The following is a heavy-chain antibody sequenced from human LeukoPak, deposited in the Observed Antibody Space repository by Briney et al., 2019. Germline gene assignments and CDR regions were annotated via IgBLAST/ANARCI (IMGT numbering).Heavy chain of an antibody. V-gene: IGHV4-34*01. CDR3: ARGDSSGWAYYYYYGMDV. Sequence: SETLSLTCAVYGRSFSGYYWSWIRQPPGKGLEWIGEINHSGSTNYNPSLKSRVTISVDTSKNQFSLKLSSVTAADTAVYYCARGDSSGWAYYYYYGMDVWGQGTTVTVSS. CDR1: GRSFSGYY. CDR2: INHSGST. D-gene: IGHD6-19*01. J-gene: IGHJ6*02.